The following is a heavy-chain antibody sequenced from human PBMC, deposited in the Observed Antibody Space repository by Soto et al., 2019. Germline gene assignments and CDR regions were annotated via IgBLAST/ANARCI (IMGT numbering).Heavy chain of an antibody. CDR2: IIPIFGTA. V-gene: IGHV1-69*12. D-gene: IGHD3-22*01. J-gene: IGHJ5*02. CDR3: SIDSLPSSLYSPYCFAP. CDR1: GGTFSSYA. Sequence: QVQLVQSGAEVKKPGSSVKVSCKASGGTFSSYAISWVRQAPGQGLEWMGEIIPIFGTANYAQNFQGIVTITADDSTSTAYMELSSLSSEYTAVYYCSIDSLPSSLYSPYCFAPLGQGTLVTLSS.